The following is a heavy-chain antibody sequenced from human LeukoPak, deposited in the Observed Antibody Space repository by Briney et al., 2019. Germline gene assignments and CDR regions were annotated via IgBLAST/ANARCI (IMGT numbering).Heavy chain of an antibody. D-gene: IGHD2-2*01. J-gene: IGHJ5*02. V-gene: IGHV5-51*01. CDR2: IYPGDSDT. CDR1: GYSFTNYW. CDR3: ARLDCTTTNCRFDP. Sequence: GESLKISCKGSGYSFTNYWIGWVRQVSGKGLEWMGIIYPGDSDTRYSPSFQGQVTISADKSISTAYLQWSSLQASDTAMYYCARLDCTTTNCRFDPWGQGTLVTVSS.